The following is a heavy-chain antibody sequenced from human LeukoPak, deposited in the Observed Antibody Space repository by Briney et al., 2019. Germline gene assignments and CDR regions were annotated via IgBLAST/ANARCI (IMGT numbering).Heavy chain of an antibody. CDR2: IYYSGST. Sequence: SETLSLTCTVSGGSISSSSYYWGWIRQPPGKGLEWIGSIYYSGSTYYNPSLKSRVTISVDTSKNQFSLKLSSVTAADTAVYYCASNYYGSAGPFDPWGQGTLVTVSS. V-gene: IGHV4-39*07. D-gene: IGHD3-10*01. CDR1: GGSISSSSYY. J-gene: IGHJ5*02. CDR3: ASNYYGSAGPFDP.